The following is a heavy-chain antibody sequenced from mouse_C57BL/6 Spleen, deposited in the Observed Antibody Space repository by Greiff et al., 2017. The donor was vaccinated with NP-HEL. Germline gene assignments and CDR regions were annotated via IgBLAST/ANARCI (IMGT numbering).Heavy chain of an antibody. Sequence: QVQLQQSGPELVKPGASVKISCKASGYAFSSSWMNWVKQRPGKGLKWIGRIYPGDGDTNYNGKFKGKATLTADKSSSTAYMQLSSLTSEDSAVYFCARDGNYGYYAMDYWGQGTSVTVSS. D-gene: IGHD2-1*01. CDR2: IYPGDGDT. V-gene: IGHV1-82*01. J-gene: IGHJ4*01. CDR3: ARDGNYGYYAMDY. CDR1: GYAFSSSW.